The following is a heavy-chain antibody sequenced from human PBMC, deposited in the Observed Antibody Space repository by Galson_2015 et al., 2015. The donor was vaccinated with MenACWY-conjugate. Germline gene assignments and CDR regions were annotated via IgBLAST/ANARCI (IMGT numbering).Heavy chain of an antibody. J-gene: IGHJ3*02. Sequence: SLRLSCAASGFAFRRFGLHWVRQAPGKGLEWVALMSYSESVEFYGDSVRGRFTISRDNSTNTLYLQMNSLRAEDTAIYYCAKEKLEYYSHGFHRFDIWGQGTMVTVSS. CDR2: MSYSESVE. CDR3: AKEKLEYYSHGFHRFDI. V-gene: IGHV3-30*18. D-gene: IGHD2/OR15-2a*01. CDR1: GFAFRRFG.